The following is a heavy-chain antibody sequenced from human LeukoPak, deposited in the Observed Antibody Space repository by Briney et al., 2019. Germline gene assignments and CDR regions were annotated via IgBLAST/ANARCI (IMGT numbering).Heavy chain of an antibody. CDR3: ARIRDGYNDAYDI. CDR1: GYTFTKSY. D-gene: IGHD5-24*01. V-gene: IGHV1-46*01. CDR2: INPGGDNT. Sequence: ASVKVSCKASGYTFTKSYIHWVRQAPGQRLGWMGLINPGGDNTNYAQNFQGRVTMTSDTSASTVYMELSSLRSEGTAIYYCARIRDGYNDAYDIWGQGTVVTVPS. J-gene: IGHJ3*02.